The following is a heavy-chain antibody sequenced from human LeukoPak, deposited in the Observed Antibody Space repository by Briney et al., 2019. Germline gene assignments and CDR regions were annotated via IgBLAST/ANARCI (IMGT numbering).Heavy chain of an antibody. CDR1: GFTLSSAW. Sequence: SGGSLRLSCVASGFTLSSAWMSWVRQAPGKGLEWVGRIKTKTDGGTPDYAAPVKGRFTISRDDSRNTLYLQMNSLKTEDTAVYYCTTVGTTVTTRWGQGTLVTVSS. V-gene: IGHV3-15*01. D-gene: IGHD4-17*01. CDR2: IKTKTDGGTP. CDR3: TTVGTTVTTR. J-gene: IGHJ4*02.